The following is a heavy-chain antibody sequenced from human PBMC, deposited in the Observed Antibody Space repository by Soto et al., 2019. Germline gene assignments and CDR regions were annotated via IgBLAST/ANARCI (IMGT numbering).Heavy chain of an antibody. D-gene: IGHD3-22*01. J-gene: IGHJ4*02. V-gene: IGHV1-69*01. Sequence: QVQLEQSGAEVRKPGSTVKVSCNASGGTFSRSAISWVRQAPGQGLEWMGGIIPFLGTVNYAQKFQDRVSITADESTGTAYMALRSLISEDTAVYYCAKFAESSGYFDYWGQGTLVTVSS. CDR3: AKFAESSGYFDY. CDR1: GGTFSRSA. CDR2: IIPFLGTV.